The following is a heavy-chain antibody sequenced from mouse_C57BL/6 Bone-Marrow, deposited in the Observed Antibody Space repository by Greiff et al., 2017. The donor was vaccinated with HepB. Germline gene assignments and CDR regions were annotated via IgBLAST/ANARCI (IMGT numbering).Heavy chain of an antibody. CDR3: ARLKVAYYFDY. V-gene: IGHV1-63*01. CDR2: IYPGGGYT. J-gene: IGHJ2*01. D-gene: IGHD1-1*02. CDR1: GYTFTNYW. Sequence: VKLMESGAELVRPGTSVKMSCKASGYTFTNYWIGWAKQRPGHGLEWIGDIYPGGGYTNYNEKFKGKATLTADKSSSTAYMQFSSLTSEDSAIYYCARLKVAYYFDYWGQGTTLTVSS.